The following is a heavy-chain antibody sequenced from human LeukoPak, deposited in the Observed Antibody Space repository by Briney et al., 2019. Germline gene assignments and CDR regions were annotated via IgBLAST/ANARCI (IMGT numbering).Heavy chain of an antibody. J-gene: IGHJ4*02. CDR2: IKQDGSKK. Sequence: VPLGGSLRLSCVASGFPFSSYWMTWVRQAPGKGLEWVANIKQDGSKKSYVDSVKGRFTISRDNAKNSLYLQMNSLRAEDTAIYYCTRVGYIDEGIDYWGQGTLVTVSS. CDR3: TRVGYIDEGIDY. CDR1: GFPFSSYW. V-gene: IGHV3-7*04. D-gene: IGHD5-24*01.